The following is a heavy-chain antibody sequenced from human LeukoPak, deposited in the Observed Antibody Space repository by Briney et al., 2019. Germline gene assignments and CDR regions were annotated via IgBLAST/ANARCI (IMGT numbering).Heavy chain of an antibody. D-gene: IGHD5/OR15-5a*01. Sequence: GSLRLSCVAFGFTFSSYWINWVRQTPGKGLMWVSRTSSDGRSTTYVDSVKGRFTISRDNAKNTLHLQMNSLRAEDTAVYYCARSVYNYGPGADYWGQGTLVTVSS. CDR1: GFTFSSYW. CDR2: TSSDGRST. J-gene: IGHJ4*02. V-gene: IGHV3-74*01. CDR3: ARSVYNYGPGADY.